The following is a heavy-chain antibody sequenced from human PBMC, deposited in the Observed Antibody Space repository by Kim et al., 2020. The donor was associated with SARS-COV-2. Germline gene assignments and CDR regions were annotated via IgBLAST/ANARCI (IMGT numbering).Heavy chain of an antibody. CDR3: ARERGRTAVPYYYYGM. J-gene: IGHJ6*01. CDR1: GASISSNGCY. Sequence: SETLSLTCTVSGASISSNGCYWSWIRQHPGKGLEWIGYIYYSGSTYNNPSLRSRVSISIDTSKNQFSLKLTSVTAADTAVYYCARERGRTAVPYYYYGM. CDR2: IYYSGST. D-gene: IGHD4-4*01. V-gene: IGHV4-31*03.